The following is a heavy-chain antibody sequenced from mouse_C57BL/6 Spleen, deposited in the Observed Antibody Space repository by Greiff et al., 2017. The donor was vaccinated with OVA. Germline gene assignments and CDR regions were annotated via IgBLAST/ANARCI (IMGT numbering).Heavy chain of an antibody. CDR1: GYTFTSYW. CDR3: ARREVRGFAY. J-gene: IGHJ3*01. Sequence: QVQLQQSGAELVMPGASVKLSCKASGYTFTSYWMHWVKQRTGQGLEWIGEIDPSDSYTNYNPKFKGKSPLTVDKSASTAYMQLSSLTSEDSAVYYWARREVRGFAYWGQGTLVTVSA. D-gene: IGHD2-14*01. V-gene: IGHV1-69*01. CDR2: IDPSDSYT.